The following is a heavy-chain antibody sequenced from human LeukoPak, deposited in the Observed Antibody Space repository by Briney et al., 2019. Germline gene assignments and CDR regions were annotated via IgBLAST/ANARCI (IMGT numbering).Heavy chain of an antibody. D-gene: IGHD3-22*01. Sequence: ASVKVSCKASGYTFTSYYMHWVRQAPGQGLEWMGIINPSGGSTSYAQKFQGRVTMTRDMSTSTVYMELSSLRSEDTAVYYCARDIRSYYYDSSGYYPLGYWGQGTLVTVSP. CDR1: GYTFTSYY. CDR2: INPSGGST. V-gene: IGHV1-46*01. CDR3: ARDIRSYYYDSSGYYPLGY. J-gene: IGHJ4*02.